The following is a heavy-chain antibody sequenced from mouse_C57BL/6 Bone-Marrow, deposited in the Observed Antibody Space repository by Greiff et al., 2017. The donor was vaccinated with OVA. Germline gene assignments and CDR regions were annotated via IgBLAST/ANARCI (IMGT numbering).Heavy chain of an antibody. CDR3: ARSGLGRSFAY. CDR2: IYPRSGNT. Sequence: QVQLQQSGAELARPGASVKLSCKASGYTFTSYGISWVKQRTGQGLEWIGEIYPRSGNTYYNEKFKGKATLTADKSSSTAYMELRSLTSEDSAVYFCARSGLGRSFAYWGQGTLVTVSA. V-gene: IGHV1-81*01. D-gene: IGHD4-1*01. J-gene: IGHJ3*01. CDR1: GYTFTSYG.